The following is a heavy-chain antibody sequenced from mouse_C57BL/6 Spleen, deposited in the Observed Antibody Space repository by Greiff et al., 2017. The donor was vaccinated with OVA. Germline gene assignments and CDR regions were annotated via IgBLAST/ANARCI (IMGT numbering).Heavy chain of an antibody. CDR3: AREGDLCGTSYFDG. CDR2: IYTGNGDT. D-gene: IGHD1-1*01. V-gene: IGHV1-80*01. J-gene: IGHJ1*03. Sequence: QVQLKESGAELVKPGASVKISCKASGYAFSSYWMNWVKQRPGKGLEWIGQIYTGNGDTNSNGPFKGKATLTADTSSSTAYMQLSSLTSEDSAVYFCAREGDLCGTSYFDGWGTGTTVTVSS. CDR1: GYAFSSYW.